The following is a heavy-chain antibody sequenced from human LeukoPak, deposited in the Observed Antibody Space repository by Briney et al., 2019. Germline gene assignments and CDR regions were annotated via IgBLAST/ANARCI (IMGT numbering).Heavy chain of an antibody. CDR2: IFHSGST. D-gene: IGHD7-27*01. V-gene: IGHV4-61*01. CDR1: RGSVSSGSYY. J-gene: IGHJ2*01. Sequence: SETLSLTCSVSRGSVSSGSYYWSRIRQPPGKGLEWIGYIFHSGSTNYNPSLKNRVTISLDTSKNQFSLKLSSVTAADTAVYYCARSRELGIVSWYFDLWGRGTLVTVSS. CDR3: ARSRELGIVSWYFDL.